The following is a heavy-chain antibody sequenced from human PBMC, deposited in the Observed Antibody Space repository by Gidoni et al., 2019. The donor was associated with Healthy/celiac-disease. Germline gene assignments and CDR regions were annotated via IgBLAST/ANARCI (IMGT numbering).Heavy chain of an antibody. CDR1: GRSFSGYY. V-gene: IGHV4-34*01. CDR2: INHSGST. D-gene: IGHD6-19*01. Sequence: QVHLPQSSAGLFKPSETLSLTCAVYGRSFSGYYWSLIRQPPGKGLEWIGEINHSGSTNYNPSLKSRVTISVDTSKNQFSLKLSSVTAADTAVYYCAGRRRLQWIAFDIWGQGTMVTVSS. CDR3: AGRRRLQWIAFDI. J-gene: IGHJ3*02.